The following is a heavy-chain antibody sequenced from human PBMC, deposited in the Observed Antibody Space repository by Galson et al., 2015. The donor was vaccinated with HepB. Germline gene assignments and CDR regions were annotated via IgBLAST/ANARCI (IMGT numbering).Heavy chain of an antibody. V-gene: IGHV3-30*18. J-gene: IGHJ4*02. D-gene: IGHD6-6*01. CDR2: ISYDGSDK. CDR3: AKDLRSSSLDY. CDR1: GFTFSNYG. Sequence: SLRLSCAASGFTFSNYGMHWVRQVPGKGLDWVAIISYDGSDKGYADSVRGRFTISRDNSKNTLYVQMNSLRVEDTAVYYCAKDLRSSSLDYWGQGTLVTVSS.